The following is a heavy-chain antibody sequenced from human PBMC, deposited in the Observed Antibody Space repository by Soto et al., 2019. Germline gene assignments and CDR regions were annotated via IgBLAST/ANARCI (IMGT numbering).Heavy chain of an antibody. D-gene: IGHD1-1*01. V-gene: IGHV3-23*01. Sequence: GGSLRLSCAASGFTFSSYAMSWVRQAPGKGLEWVSAISGSGGSTYYADSVKGRFTISRDNSKNTLYLQMNSLRAEDTAVYYCATGTFPELVPRIPFDYWGQGTLVTVSS. CDR1: GFTFSSYA. CDR2: ISGSGGST. CDR3: ATGTFPELVPRIPFDY. J-gene: IGHJ4*02.